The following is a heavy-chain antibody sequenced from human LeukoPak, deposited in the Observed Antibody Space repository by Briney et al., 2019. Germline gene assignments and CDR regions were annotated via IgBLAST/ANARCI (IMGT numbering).Heavy chain of an antibody. CDR1: GFTFSSYS. V-gene: IGHV3-48*01. D-gene: IGHD6-19*01. CDR3: ARDLRPSSGWYWRYYYYGMDV. CDR2: ISSSSTI. J-gene: IGHJ6*02. Sequence: GGSLRLSCAASGFTFSSYSMNWVRQAPGKGLEWVSYISSSSTIYYADSVKGRFTISRDNAENSLYLQMNSLRAEDTAVYYCARDLRPSSGWYWRYYYYGMDVWGQGTTVTVSS.